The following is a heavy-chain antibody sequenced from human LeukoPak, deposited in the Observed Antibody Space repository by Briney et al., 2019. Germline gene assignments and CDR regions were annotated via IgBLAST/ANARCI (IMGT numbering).Heavy chain of an antibody. CDR2: ISGSSSTI. CDR3: ARDPPLSTVTNDAFDI. D-gene: IGHD4-17*01. J-gene: IGHJ3*02. V-gene: IGHV3-48*04. Sequence: GGSLRLSCAASEFSFSSSNMNWVRQAPGKGLEWISYISGSSSTIFYADSVKGRFTISRDNAKNSLYLQMNSLRAEDTAVYYCARDPPLSTVTNDAFDIWGQGTMVTVSS. CDR1: EFSFSSSN.